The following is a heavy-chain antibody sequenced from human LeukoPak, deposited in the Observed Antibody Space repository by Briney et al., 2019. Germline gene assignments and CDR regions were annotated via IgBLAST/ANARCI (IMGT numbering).Heavy chain of an antibody. CDR1: GGSISTYY. J-gene: IGHJ4*02. CDR2: IYYSGST. CDR3: ARATNYYDSSGYYPRPHFDY. V-gene: IGHV4-59*01. Sequence: PSETLSLTCTVSGGSISTYYWSWIRQPPGKGLEWIGYIYYSGSTHYNPSLKSRVTILVDTFKNQFSLKLSSLTAADTAVYYCARATNYYDSSGYYPRPHFDYWGRGTLVTVSS. D-gene: IGHD3-22*01.